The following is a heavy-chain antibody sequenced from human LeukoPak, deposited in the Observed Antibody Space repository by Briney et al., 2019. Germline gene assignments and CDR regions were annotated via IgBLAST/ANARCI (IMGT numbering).Heavy chain of an antibody. D-gene: IGHD1-26*01. V-gene: IGHV1-2*02. CDR3: ARDDTYSGSYQYP. Sequence: ASVKVSCKASGYTFTGYYMHWVRQVPGQGLEWMGWINPNSGGTNYAQKFQGRVTMTRDTSISTAYMELSRLRSDDTAVYYCARDDTYSGSYQYPWGQGTLVTVSS. CDR1: GYTFTGYY. J-gene: IGHJ5*02. CDR2: INPNSGGT.